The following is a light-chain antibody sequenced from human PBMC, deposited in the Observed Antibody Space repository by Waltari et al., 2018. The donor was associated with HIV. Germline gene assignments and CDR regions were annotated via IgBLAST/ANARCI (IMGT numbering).Light chain of an antibody. CDR3: QSFDNSLSAL. CDR1: SSNIGSNY. CDR2: SNN. V-gene: IGLV1-47*02. Sequence: QSVLTQPPSASGTPGQRVSISCSGSSSNIGSNYVYWYQQLPGTAPKLLIFSNNNRPSGVPDRFSGAKSGTSASLAITGLQAEDEADYYCQSFDNSLSALFGGGTKLTVL. J-gene: IGLJ2*01.